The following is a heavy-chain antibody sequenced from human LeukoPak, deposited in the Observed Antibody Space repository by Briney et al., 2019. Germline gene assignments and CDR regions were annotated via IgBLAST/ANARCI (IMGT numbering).Heavy chain of an antibody. D-gene: IGHD3-22*01. CDR2: IYSGGST. CDR1: GFTFNNHA. Sequence: PGGSLRLSCAASGFTFNNHAMTWVRQAPGKGLEWVSVIYSGGSTFYADSVKGRFTISRDNSKNTLYLQMNSLRAEDTAVYYCARKHYYDSSGFFPPMDYWGQGTLVTVSS. V-gene: IGHV3-66*01. CDR3: ARKHYYDSSGFFPPMDY. J-gene: IGHJ4*02.